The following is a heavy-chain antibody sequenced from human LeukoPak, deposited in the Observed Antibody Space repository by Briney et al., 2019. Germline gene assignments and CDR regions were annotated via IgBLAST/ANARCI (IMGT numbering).Heavy chain of an antibody. Sequence: PGGSLRLSCAASGFTVSSNYMSWVRQAPGKGLEWVSVIYSGGSTYYADSVKGRLTISRDNAKNSLYLQMNSLRAEDTAVYYCAREALSVTSGSGSYPDYWGQGTLVTVSS. D-gene: IGHD3-10*01. V-gene: IGHV3-53*01. CDR3: AREALSVTSGSGSYPDY. J-gene: IGHJ4*02. CDR2: IYSGGST. CDR1: GFTVSSNY.